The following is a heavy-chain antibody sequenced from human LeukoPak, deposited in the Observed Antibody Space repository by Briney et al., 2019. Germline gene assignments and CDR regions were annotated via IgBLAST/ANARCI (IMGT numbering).Heavy chain of an antibody. J-gene: IGHJ4*02. CDR1: GFTLNNYA. D-gene: IGHD1-14*01. CDR3: ARGTTDLDY. CDR2: ISSSGDAT. V-gene: IGHV3-23*01. Sequence: PGGSLRPSCAASGFTLNNYAMTWVRQAPGRGLEWVSLISSSGDATYYADSVQGRFTISRDNSRNTLYLHIDSLRVEDTATYYCARGTTDLDYWGQGTRVIVSS.